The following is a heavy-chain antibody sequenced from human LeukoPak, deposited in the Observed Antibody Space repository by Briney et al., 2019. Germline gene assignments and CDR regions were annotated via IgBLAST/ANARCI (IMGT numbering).Heavy chain of an antibody. Sequence: SETLSLTCTVSGGSISSYYWSWIRQPPGKGLEWIAYIYYSGSTDYNPSLKSRVTISVDTSKNQFSLKLSSVAAADTAVYYCARDGRDLYYYYYMDVWGKGTTVTVSS. V-gene: IGHV4-59*01. CDR3: ARDGRDLYYYYYMDV. J-gene: IGHJ6*03. CDR2: IYYSGST. CDR1: GGSISSYY.